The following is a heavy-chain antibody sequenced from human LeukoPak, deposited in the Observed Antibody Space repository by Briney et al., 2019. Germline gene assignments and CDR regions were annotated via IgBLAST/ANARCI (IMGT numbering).Heavy chain of an antibody. CDR3: ARDPLNDAFDI. V-gene: IGHV3-21*01. J-gene: IGHJ3*02. Sequence: GGSLRLSCAASGFTFSSYSMNWVRQAPGKGLEWVSSISSSSSYIYYADSVKGRFTISRDNAENSLYLQMNSLRAEDTAVYYCARDPLNDAFDIWGQGTMVTVSS. CDR2: ISSSSSYI. CDR1: GFTFSSYS.